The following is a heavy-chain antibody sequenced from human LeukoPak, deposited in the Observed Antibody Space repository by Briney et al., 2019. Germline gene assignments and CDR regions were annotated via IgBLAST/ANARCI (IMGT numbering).Heavy chain of an antibody. Sequence: SETLSLTCTVSGDSISSSNYYWTWIRQSAGGGLEWIGRVYSSGDTVYNPSLKRRLTISIDTSNNQFSLHLNSLTTADTAVYYCARGACGITCPMYNWFDSWGQGILVTVSS. CDR1: GDSISSSNYY. D-gene: IGHD3-10*01. CDR3: ARGACGITCPMYNWFDS. CDR2: VYSSGDT. J-gene: IGHJ5*01. V-gene: IGHV4-61*02.